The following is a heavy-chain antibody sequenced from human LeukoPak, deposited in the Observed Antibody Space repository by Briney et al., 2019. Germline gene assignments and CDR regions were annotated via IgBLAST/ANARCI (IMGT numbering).Heavy chain of an antibody. D-gene: IGHD2-2*01. CDR2: ISGNGGNT. J-gene: IGHJ4*02. CDR1: GFTFSAYA. Sequence: GGSLRLSCAASGFTFSAYAMSWVRQAPGKGLEWVSAISGNGGNTYYADSVKGRFTISRDNSKNTLYLQMNSLRAEDTAVYYCATHSGIVVVPAAHFDYWGQGTLVTVSS. V-gene: IGHV3-23*01. CDR3: ATHSGIVVVPAAHFDY.